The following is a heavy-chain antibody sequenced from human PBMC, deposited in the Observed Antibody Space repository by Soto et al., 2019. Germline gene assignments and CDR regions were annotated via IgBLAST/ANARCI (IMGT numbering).Heavy chain of an antibody. D-gene: IGHD2-2*01. CDR2: INAADGDT. CDR3: ARDSQRVQIPSTGWFDP. CDR1: GYRFSTSG. Sequence: QVQLVQSGAELKKPGASVKISCETSGYRFSTSGIHWLRQAPGRSLEWMGWINAADGDTKYSQKFQGRVTLSRDTSASTAYMELSSLTSEDTSIYYCARDSQRVQIPSTGWFDPWGQGTVVTVSS. J-gene: IGHJ5*02. V-gene: IGHV1-3*01.